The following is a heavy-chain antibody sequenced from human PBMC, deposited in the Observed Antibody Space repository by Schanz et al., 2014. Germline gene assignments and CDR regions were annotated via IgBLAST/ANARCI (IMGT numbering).Heavy chain of an antibody. CDR2: ITGASDHI. Sequence: EVQLLESGGGLVQPGGSLKLSCAASGLIFSNYVMSWVRQAPGKGLEWVSGITGASDHIDYAESVKGRFTISRDNSKNTLYLQMNSLRAEDTAVYYCARGGPAYYFDDWGQGTLVTVSS. CDR3: ARGGPAYYFDD. J-gene: IGHJ4*02. V-gene: IGHV3-23*01. CDR1: GLIFSNYV.